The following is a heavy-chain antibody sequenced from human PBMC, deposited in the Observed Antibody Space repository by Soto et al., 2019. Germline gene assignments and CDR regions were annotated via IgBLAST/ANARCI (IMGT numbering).Heavy chain of an antibody. CDR2: ISSSGSTT. CDR1: GFTFYTYE. CDR3: AARSGGGGAFDF. V-gene: IGHV3-48*03. Sequence: EVQLVESGGGLVQPGGSLRLSCAASGFTFYTYEMNWVRQAPGKGLEWVSYISSSGSTTYYADSVKGRFTISRDNAKNSRYLQMSSLRAEDTAIYCCAARSGGGGAFDFWGQGTMVTVSS. D-gene: IGHD3-10*01. J-gene: IGHJ3*01.